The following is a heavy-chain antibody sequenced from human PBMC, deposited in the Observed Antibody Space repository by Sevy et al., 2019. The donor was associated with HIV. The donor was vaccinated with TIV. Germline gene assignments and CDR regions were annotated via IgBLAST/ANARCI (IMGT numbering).Heavy chain of an antibody. Sequence: GGSLRLSCAASGFTFSSYAMSWVRQAPGKGLEWVSAISGSGGSTDYANSVKGRFTISRDNSKNTLYLQMNSLRAEDTAVYYCACGIAAAGTVWFDPWGQGTLVTVSS. CDR1: GFTFSSYA. V-gene: IGHV3-23*01. D-gene: IGHD6-13*01. J-gene: IGHJ5*02. CDR2: ISGSGGST. CDR3: ACGIAAAGTVWFDP.